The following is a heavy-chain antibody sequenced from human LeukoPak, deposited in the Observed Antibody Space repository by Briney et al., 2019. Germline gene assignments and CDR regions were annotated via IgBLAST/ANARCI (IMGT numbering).Heavy chain of an antibody. J-gene: IGHJ4*02. D-gene: IGHD3-22*01. CDR1: GGTFSSYA. CDR3: ARDNRDDSSGYYPFDY. V-gene: IGHV1-69*13. CDR2: IIPIFGTA. Sequence: ASVKVSCKASGGTFSSYAISWVRQAPGQGLEWMGGIIPIFGTANYAQKFQGRVTITADESTSTAYMELSSLRSEDTAVYYCARDNRDDSSGYYPFDYWGQGTLVTVSS.